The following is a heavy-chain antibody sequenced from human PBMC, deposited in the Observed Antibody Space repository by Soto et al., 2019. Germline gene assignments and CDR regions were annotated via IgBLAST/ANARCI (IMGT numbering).Heavy chain of an antibody. J-gene: IGHJ5*02. V-gene: IGHV1-69*04. CDR2: IIPILGIA. CDR1: GGTFSSYT. Sequence: SVKVSCKASGGTFSSYTISWVRQAPGQGLEWMGRIIPILGIANYAQKSQGRVTITADKSTSTAYMELSSLRSEDTAVYYCARDVGGYCSSTSCYDSWFDPWGQGTLVTVSS. CDR3: ARDVGGYCSSTSCYDSWFDP. D-gene: IGHD2-2*01.